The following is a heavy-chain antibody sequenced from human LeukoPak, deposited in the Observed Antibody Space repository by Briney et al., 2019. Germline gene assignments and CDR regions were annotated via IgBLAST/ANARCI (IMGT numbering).Heavy chain of an antibody. D-gene: IGHD6-6*01. CDR3: ARDRSIAAPYDY. J-gene: IGHJ4*02. V-gene: IGHV3-74*01. CDR2: INDDGSNT. CDR1: GFTFSGYW. Sequence: GGSLRLSCAASGFTFSGYWMHWVRQAPGKGLVWVSRINDDGSNTNYADSVKGRFTISRDNAKNSLYLQMNSLRAEDTAVYYCARDRSIAAPYDYWGQGTLVTVSS.